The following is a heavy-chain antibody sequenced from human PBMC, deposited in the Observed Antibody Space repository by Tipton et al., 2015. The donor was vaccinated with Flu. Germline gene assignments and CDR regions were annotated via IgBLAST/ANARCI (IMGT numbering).Heavy chain of an antibody. CDR3: ARQIGGGDCY. CDR2: IKQDGSEI. V-gene: IGHV3-7*03. J-gene: IGHJ4*02. CDR1: GFTFSSFW. D-gene: IGHD2-21*01. Sequence: GSLRLSCAASGFTFSSFWMSWVRQAPGKGLEWVANIKQDGSEIHYVGSVRGRFTISRDNSKNSLYLQMNSLRAEDTAVYYCARQIGGGDCYWGQGTLVTVSS.